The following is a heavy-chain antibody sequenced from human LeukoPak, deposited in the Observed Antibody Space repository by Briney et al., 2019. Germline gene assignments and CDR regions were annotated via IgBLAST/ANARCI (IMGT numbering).Heavy chain of an antibody. CDR2: IYYSGST. Sequence: PSETLSLTCTVSGGSISSYYWSWIRQPPGKGLEWIGYIYYSGSTNYNPSLKSRVTISVDMSKDQFSLKLSSVTAADTAVYYCAREGSSGWSDYWGQGTLVTVSS. J-gene: IGHJ4*02. V-gene: IGHV4-59*01. D-gene: IGHD6-19*01. CDR1: GGSISSYY. CDR3: AREGSSGWSDY.